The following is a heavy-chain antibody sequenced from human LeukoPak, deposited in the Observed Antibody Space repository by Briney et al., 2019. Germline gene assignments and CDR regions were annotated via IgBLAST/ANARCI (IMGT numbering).Heavy chain of an antibody. CDR1: GGSFSGYY. CDR3: ARGGIAVAGTLADAFDI. J-gene: IGHJ3*02. D-gene: IGHD6-19*01. CDR2: INHSGST. V-gene: IGHV4-34*01. Sequence: SETLSLTCAVYGGSFSGYYWSWIRQPPGKGLEWIGEINHSGSTNYNPSLKSRVTISVDTSQNQFSLKLSSVTAADTAVYYCARGGIAVAGTLADAFDIWGQGTMVTVSS.